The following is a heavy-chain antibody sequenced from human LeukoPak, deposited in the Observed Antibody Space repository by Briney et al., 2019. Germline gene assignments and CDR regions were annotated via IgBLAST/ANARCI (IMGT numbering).Heavy chain of an antibody. D-gene: IGHD2-15*01. CDR1: GGSISSYY. V-gene: IGHV4-59*01. CDR3: ARTDSAEYFQH. Sequence: PSETLSLTCTVSGGSISSYYWSWIRQPPGKGLEWIGYIYYSGSTNYNPSLKSRVTISVDTSKNQFSLKLSSVTAADTAVYYCARTDSAEYFQHWGQGTLVTVSS. J-gene: IGHJ1*01. CDR2: IYYSGST.